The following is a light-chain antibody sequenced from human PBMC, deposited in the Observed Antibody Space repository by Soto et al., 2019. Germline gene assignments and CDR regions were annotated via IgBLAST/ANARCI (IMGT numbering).Light chain of an antibody. Sequence: EIVLTQSPATLSLSPGERATLSCRASQSVSSYLAWFQQKPGQAPRLLIYDKSNRATGVPVRFSGSGSGTDFTLTISSLEPEDFAVYYCQQRSNWLLTFGGGTKVEIK. CDR1: QSVSSY. V-gene: IGKV3-11*01. J-gene: IGKJ4*01. CDR2: DKS. CDR3: QQRSNWLLT.